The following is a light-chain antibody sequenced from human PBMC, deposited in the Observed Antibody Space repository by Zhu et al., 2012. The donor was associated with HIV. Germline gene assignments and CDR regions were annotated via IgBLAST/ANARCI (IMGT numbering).Light chain of an antibody. Sequence: EIVLMQSPGTLSLSPGERATLSCRASQTVSRNYLAWYQQKPGQAPRLLIYGASRRVTGIPDRFSASGSGTDFTLTISRLEPEDFAVYYCQHYVPSPMYTFGQGPKLEIK. J-gene: IGKJ2*01. CDR2: GAS. CDR3: QHYVPSPMYT. CDR1: QTVSRNY. V-gene: IGKV3-20*01.